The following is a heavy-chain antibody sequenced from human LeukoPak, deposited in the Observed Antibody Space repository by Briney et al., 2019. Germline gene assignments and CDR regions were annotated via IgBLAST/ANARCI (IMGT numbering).Heavy chain of an antibody. V-gene: IGHV1-46*03. J-gene: IGHJ4*02. CDR1: GYTFTSYY. CDR3: ARGWCGSTSCYLHPIFFDY. Sequence: GASVKVSCKASGYTFTSYYMHWVRQAPGQGLEWMGIINPSGGSTSHAQKFQGRVTMTRDTSTSTVYMELSSLRSEDTAVYYCARGWCGSTSCYLHPIFFDYWGQGTLVTVSS. CDR2: INPSGGST. D-gene: IGHD2-2*01.